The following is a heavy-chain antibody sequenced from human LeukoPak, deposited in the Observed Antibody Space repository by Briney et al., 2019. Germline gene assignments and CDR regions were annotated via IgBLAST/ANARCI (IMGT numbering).Heavy chain of an antibody. CDR1: GFTFSNFE. J-gene: IGHJ3*01. Sequence: GGSLRLSCAASGFTFSNFEMNWVRQAPGKGLEWVSGISDSGGSTYYADSVKGRFTISRDNSKNTLCLQMNSLRGEDTAVYYCAKYGWELQVSDAFDVWGQGTMVTVSS. V-gene: IGHV3-23*01. CDR2: ISDSGGST. CDR3: AKYGWELQVSDAFDV. D-gene: IGHD1-26*01.